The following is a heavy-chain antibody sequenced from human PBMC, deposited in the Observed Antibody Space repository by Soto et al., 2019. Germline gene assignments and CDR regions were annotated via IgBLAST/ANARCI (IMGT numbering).Heavy chain of an antibody. CDR3: ARDGGRHSGGIDY. CDR2: IIPIFGTA. D-gene: IGHD1-26*01. V-gene: IGHV1-69*05. J-gene: IGHJ4*02. Sequence: ASVKVSFKASGGTFSSYSINWLRQAPGQGLEWMGEIIPIFGTANYAQKFQGRVTITTDESTGTAYMELSSLRSEDTAVYYCARDGGRHSGGIDYWGQGTLVTVSS. CDR1: GGTFSSYS.